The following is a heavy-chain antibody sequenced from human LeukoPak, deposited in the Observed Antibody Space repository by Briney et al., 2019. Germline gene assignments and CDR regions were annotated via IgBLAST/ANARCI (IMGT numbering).Heavy chain of an antibody. J-gene: IGHJ4*02. Sequence: PGVSLRLSCAASGFTFSDYYMSWIRQAPGKGLEWVSSVKGRFTISRDNAKNSLYLQMSSLRAEDTAVYYCARGEYYYGSGSPYFDYWGQGTLVTVSS. D-gene: IGHD3-10*01. CDR1: GFTFSDYY. V-gene: IGHV3-11*01. CDR3: ARGEYYYGSGSPYFDY.